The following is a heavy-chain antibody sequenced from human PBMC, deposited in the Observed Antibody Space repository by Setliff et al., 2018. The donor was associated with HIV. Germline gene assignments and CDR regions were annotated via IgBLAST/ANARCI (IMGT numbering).Heavy chain of an antibody. V-gene: IGHV1-46*02. CDR3: ASPMKYCRGGNCPRAFDL. CDR1: GYTFNNYY. J-gene: IGHJ3*01. D-gene: IGHD2-15*01. CDR2: INPSDNRT. Sequence: ASVKVSCKASGYTFNNYYMHWVRQAPGQGLEWMGIINPSDNRTYYAQKFQGRVTMTRDTSTSTVYMHLTSLRSEDTAVYYCASPMKYCRGGNCPRAFDLWGQGTLVTVSS.